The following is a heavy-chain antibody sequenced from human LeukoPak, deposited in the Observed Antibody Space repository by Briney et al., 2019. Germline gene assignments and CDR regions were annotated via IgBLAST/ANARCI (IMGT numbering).Heavy chain of an antibody. J-gene: IGHJ4*02. V-gene: IGHV3-30*14. D-gene: IGHD3-22*01. CDR3: AREYSDNSGYCYGLDT. Sequence: GGSLRLSCDASGFTLSDYAMHWVRQAPGKGLEWVALISYPRSYQYYIDSVKGRFTSSRDDSKNTFYLQMNSLRAEDTALYYCAREYSDNSGYCYGLDTWGPGTLVTVAS. CDR2: ISYPRSYQ. CDR1: GFTLSDYA.